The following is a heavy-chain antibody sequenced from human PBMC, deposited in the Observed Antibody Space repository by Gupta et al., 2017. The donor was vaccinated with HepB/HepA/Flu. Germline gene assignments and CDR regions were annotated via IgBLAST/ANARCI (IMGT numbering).Heavy chain of an antibody. Sequence: EVQLLESGGGLVQPGGSLRLSCAASGFTFSSYAMSWVRQAPGKGLEWVSAISGSGGSTYYADSVKGRFTISRDNSKNTLYLQMNSLRAEDTAVYYCAKDIGAGYCSSTSCYTGFDFDYWGQGTLVTVSS. CDR3: AKDIGAGYCSSTSCYTGFDFDY. CDR1: GFTFSSYA. CDR2: ISGSGGST. V-gene: IGHV3-23*01. J-gene: IGHJ4*02. D-gene: IGHD2-2*02.